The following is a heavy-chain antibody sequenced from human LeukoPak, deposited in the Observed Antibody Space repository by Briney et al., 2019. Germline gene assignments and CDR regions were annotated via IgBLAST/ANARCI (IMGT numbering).Heavy chain of an antibody. V-gene: IGHV1-46*01. CDR1: GYTFPSYF. D-gene: IGHD6-6*01. J-gene: IGHJ4*02. Sequence: ASVKVSCKASGYTFPSYFMHWVRQAPGQGLEWMGIINPTGGSTTYPQKFQDRVTMTRDTSTSTVYMELSSLRSDDTAVYYCARTEARRFDYWGQGTLVTVSS. CDR2: INPTGGST. CDR3: ARTEARRFDY.